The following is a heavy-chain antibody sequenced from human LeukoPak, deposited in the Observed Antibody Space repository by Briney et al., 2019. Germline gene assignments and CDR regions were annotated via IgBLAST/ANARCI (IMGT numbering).Heavy chain of an antibody. D-gene: IGHD4-23*01. J-gene: IGHJ4*02. CDR3: ARHTNDYGGYGDY. V-gene: IGHV5-51*01. CDR1: GYRFTNYW. CDR2: ISPGDSDT. Sequence: GESLKVSCKGSGYRFTNYWVGWVRQMPGKGLEWMGIISPGDSDTRYSPSFQGQVTISADKSVSTAYLQWSSLKASDTAMYYCARHTNDYGGYGDYWGQGTLVTVSS.